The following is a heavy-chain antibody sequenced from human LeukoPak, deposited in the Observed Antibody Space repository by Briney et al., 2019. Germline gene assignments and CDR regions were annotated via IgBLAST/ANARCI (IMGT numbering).Heavy chain of an antibody. CDR3: ARDPVDY. CDR2: ISNDGTNN. Sequence: GGALRLSCAASGVTFSNDTMHWVRQAPGKGLEWVAVISNDGTNNYYADSVKGRFTISRDNSKNILYLQMNSLRVEDTAVYYCARDPVDYWGQGPLVTVSS. J-gene: IGHJ4*02. V-gene: IGHV3-30-3*01. CDR1: GVTFSNDT.